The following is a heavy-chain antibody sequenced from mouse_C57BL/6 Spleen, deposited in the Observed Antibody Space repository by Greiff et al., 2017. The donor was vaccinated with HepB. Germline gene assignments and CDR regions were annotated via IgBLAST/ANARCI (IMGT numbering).Heavy chain of an antibody. CDR3: SRYDGAY. CDR1: GYTFTDYY. V-gene: IGHV1-19*01. CDR2: INPYNGGT. J-gene: IGHJ2*02. D-gene: IGHD2-14*01. Sequence: EVQLQQSGPVLVKPGASVKMSCKASGYTFTDYYMNWVKQSHGKSLEWIGVINPYNGGTSYNQKLKGKATLTVDKTSSTAYMELNSLTSEDSAVYYCSRYDGAYWGQGTSLTVSS.